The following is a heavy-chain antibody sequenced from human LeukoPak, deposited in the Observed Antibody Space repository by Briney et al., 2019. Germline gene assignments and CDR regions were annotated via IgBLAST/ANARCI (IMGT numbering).Heavy chain of an antibody. CDR1: GGSVSSGSYY. Sequence: PSETLSLTCTVSGGSVSSGSYYWSWIRQPPGKGLVWIGYMYYSGSTSYNPSLKSRVTISVDTSKNQFSLKLSSVAAADTAVYYCARDFYYDSSGYYDALDIWGQGTMVTVSS. D-gene: IGHD3-22*01. CDR2: MYYSGST. CDR3: ARDFYYDSSGYYDALDI. V-gene: IGHV4-61*01. J-gene: IGHJ3*02.